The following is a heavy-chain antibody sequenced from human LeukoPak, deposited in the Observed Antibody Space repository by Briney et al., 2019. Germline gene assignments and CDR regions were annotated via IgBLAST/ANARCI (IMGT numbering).Heavy chain of an antibody. CDR2: INIDGTTT. J-gene: IGHJ4*02. V-gene: IGHV3-74*01. CDR1: GXTFSRSW. Sequence: GGSLRLSCAASGXTFSRSWMHWVRQGPGKGLMWVSRINIDGTTTDYADRVKGRLTISRDDAKSTLYLQMNSLTVEDTAVYYCVKSMGVNDNWGQGTLVTVSS. D-gene: IGHD1-26*01. CDR3: VKSMGVNDN.